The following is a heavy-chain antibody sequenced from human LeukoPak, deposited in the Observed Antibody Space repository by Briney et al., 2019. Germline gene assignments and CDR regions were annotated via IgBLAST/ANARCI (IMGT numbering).Heavy chain of an antibody. V-gene: IGHV4-38-2*02. D-gene: IGHD3-22*01. CDR1: GGSISSYY. CDR2: IYHSGST. CDR3: ARTGSSGYLNWFDP. Sequence: SETLSLTCTVSGGSISSYYWGWIRQPPGKGLEWIGSIYHSGSTYYNPSLKSRVTISVDTSKNQFSLKLSSVTAADTAVYYCARTGSSGYLNWFDPWGQGTLVTVSS. J-gene: IGHJ5*02.